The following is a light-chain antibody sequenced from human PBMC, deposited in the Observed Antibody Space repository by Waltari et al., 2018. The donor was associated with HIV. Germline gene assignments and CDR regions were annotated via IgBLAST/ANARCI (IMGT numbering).Light chain of an antibody. CDR3: QSYDSNLSGL. CDR2: GNS. Sequence: QSELTHPPSVSAAPGQRVTISCTGSSSNLGAGYDVHWYQQVPGRAPKVVIYGNSNRPSGVPDRFSGSKSGSSASLVITGLQSEDEADYYCQSYDSNLSGLFGGGTKVTVL. J-gene: IGLJ2*01. CDR1: SSNLGAGYD. V-gene: IGLV1-40*01.